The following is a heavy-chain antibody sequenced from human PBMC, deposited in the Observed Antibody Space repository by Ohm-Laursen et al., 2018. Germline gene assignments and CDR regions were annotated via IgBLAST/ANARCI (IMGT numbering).Heavy chain of an antibody. Sequence: TLSLTCAVYGGSFSGYYWSWIRQSAGKGLEWIGEINHSGSSNYNPSLKSRVTISVDTSKNQFSLKLSSVTAADTAVYYCARVATDSSVYYFDYWGQGTLVTVSS. J-gene: IGHJ4*02. CDR2: INHSGSS. CDR3: ARVATDSSVYYFDY. D-gene: IGHD3-22*01. V-gene: IGHV4-34*01. CDR1: GGSFSGYY.